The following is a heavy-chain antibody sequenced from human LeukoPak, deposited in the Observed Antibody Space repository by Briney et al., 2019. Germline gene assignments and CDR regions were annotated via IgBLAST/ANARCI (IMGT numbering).Heavy chain of an antibody. CDR2: MNPNSGNT. CDR3: ARRNYGDSRRWLDP. D-gene: IGHD4-17*01. V-gene: IGHV1-8*01. J-gene: IGHJ5*02. Sequence: GASVKVSCKASEYTFTSYDIHWVRQATGQGLEWMGWMNPNSGNTGYAQKFQGRVTMTRNTSINTAYMELSSLRSEDTAVCYCARRNYGDSRRWLDPWGQGTLVTVSS. CDR1: EYTFTSYD.